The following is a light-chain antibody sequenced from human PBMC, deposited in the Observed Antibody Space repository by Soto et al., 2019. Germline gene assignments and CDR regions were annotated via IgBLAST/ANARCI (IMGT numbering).Light chain of an antibody. Sequence: DIQMPQSPSSVSASVGDRFTITCRASQGISNWLAWYQQKPGKAPKLLIYAASSLQSGVPSRFSGSGSGTDFTLTISSLQPEDFATYYCQQVNSFRTFGQGTKVDIK. CDR3: QQVNSFRT. J-gene: IGKJ1*01. CDR1: QGISNW. V-gene: IGKV1-12*01. CDR2: AAS.